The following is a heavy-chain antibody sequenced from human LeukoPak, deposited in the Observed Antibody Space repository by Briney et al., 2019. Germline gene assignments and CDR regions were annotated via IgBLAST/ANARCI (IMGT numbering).Heavy chain of an antibody. V-gene: IGHV3-23*01. Sequence: AGGSLRLSCAASGFTFSSYAMSWVRQAPGKGLEWVSAISGSGGSTYYADSVKGRFTISRDNAKNSLYLQMNSLRAEDTAVYYCARVVLGSSGYAQHWGQGTLVTVSS. CDR2: ISGSGGST. D-gene: IGHD3-22*01. CDR1: GFTFSSYA. CDR3: ARVVLGSSGYAQH. J-gene: IGHJ1*01.